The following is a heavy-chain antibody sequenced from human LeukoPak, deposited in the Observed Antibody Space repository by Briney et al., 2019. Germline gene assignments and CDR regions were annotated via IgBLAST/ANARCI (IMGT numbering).Heavy chain of an antibody. Sequence: SETLSLTCTVSGGSISSYYWSWIRQPPGKGLEWIGYIYYSGSTNYNPSLKSRVTISVDTSKNQFSLKLSSVTAADTAVYYCARDPPVDTARRNYWGQGTLVTVSS. J-gene: IGHJ4*02. V-gene: IGHV4-59*01. CDR3: ARDPPVDTARRNY. CDR1: GGSISSYY. CDR2: IYYSGST. D-gene: IGHD5-18*01.